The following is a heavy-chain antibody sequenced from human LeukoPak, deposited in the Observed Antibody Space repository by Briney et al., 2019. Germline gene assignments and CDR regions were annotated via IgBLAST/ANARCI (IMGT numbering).Heavy chain of an antibody. CDR2: MNPNSGNT. Sequence: ASVKLSCKASGYTFTSYDINWVRQATGQGLEWMGWMNPNSGNTGYAQKFQGRVTMTRNTSISTAYMELSSLRSEDTAVYYCARGHVRGVRGVIIVWFDPWGQGTLVTVSS. J-gene: IGHJ5*02. CDR3: ARGHVRGVRGVIIVWFDP. V-gene: IGHV1-8*01. D-gene: IGHD3-10*01. CDR1: GYTFTSYD.